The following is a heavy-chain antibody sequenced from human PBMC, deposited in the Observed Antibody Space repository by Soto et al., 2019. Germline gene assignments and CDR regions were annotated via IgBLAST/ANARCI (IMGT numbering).Heavy chain of an antibody. CDR1: GGSFGSSAYY. Sequence: SETLSLTCAVSGGSFGSSAYYWGWIRQAPGKGLEWIGSINYSGTTYYNPSLKSRVTISVDTSKNHFSLKLSSVTAADTALYYCARAPPPYSNQSVPFDYWGQGTLVTVSS. V-gene: IGHV4-39*02. D-gene: IGHD4-4*01. CDR3: ARAPPPYSNQSVPFDY. J-gene: IGHJ4*02. CDR2: INYSGTT.